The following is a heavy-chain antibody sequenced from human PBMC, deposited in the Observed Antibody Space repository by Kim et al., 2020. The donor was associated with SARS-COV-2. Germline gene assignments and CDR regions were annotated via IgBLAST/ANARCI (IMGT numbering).Heavy chain of an antibody. CDR2: ISGSGGST. Sequence: GSLRLSCAASGFTFSSYAMSWVRQAPGKGLEWVSAISGSGGSTYYADSVKGRFTISRDNSKNTLYLQMNSLRAEDTAVYYCAKDPAVTNYYYYYYMDVWGKGTTVTVSS. V-gene: IGHV3-23*01. CDR1: GFTFSSYA. D-gene: IGHD2-21*02. CDR3: AKDPAVTNYYYYYYMDV. J-gene: IGHJ6*03.